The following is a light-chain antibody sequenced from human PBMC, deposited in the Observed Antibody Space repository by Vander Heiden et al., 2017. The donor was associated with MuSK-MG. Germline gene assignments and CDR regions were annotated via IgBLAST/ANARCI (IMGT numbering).Light chain of an antibody. CDR1: QGITKY. CDR3: QKCYNGPPT. CDR2: AAS. J-gene: IGKJ4*01. V-gene: IGKV1-27*01. Sequence: QMTQSPSPLSASIGDRVTITCRASQGITKYLAWYQQKPGKVPKLLISAASTLQSGVPSRFSGSGSGTEFTLTISGLQPEDVATYYCQKCYNGPPTFGGGTKVELK.